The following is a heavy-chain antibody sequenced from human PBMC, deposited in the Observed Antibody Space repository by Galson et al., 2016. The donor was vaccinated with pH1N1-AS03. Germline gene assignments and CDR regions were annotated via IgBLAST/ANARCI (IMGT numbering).Heavy chain of an antibody. CDR2: ISADGINT. CDR3: AKTTGGVSKSGAFDV. CDR1: GFTFNTYA. Sequence: SLRLSCAASGFTFNTYAMNRVRQAPGKGLEWVSSISADGINTYYADSLKGRFTISRDNSRNTVSLQMNSLRVEDTAVYYCAKTTGGVSKSGAFDVWGQGTMVTVSS. J-gene: IGHJ3*01. V-gene: IGHV3-23*01. D-gene: IGHD1-1*01.